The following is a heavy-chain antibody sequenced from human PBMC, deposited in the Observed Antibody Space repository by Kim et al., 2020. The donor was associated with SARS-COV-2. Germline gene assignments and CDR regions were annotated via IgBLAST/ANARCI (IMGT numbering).Heavy chain of an antibody. V-gene: IGHV1-2*06. CDR2: INPDSGDT. J-gene: IGHJ1*01. Sequence: ASVKVSCKASGYTFTGYYMHWVRQAPGQGLEWMGRINPDSGDTNSAQKFQGRVTMTRDTSISTAYMELSRLRSDDTALYYCARLPGRDGYNLAEYFQHWGQGTLVTVSS. D-gene: IGHD5-12*01. CDR1: GYTFTGYY. CDR3: ARLPGRDGYNLAEYFQH.